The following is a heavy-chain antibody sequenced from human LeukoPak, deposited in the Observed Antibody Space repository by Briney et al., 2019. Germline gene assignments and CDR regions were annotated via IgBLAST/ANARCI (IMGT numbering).Heavy chain of an antibody. CDR2: IYYSGST. V-gene: IGHV4-61*05. CDR3: ARHSCSGGSCYSDY. J-gene: IGHJ4*02. D-gene: IGHD2-15*01. CDR1: GGSISSSSYY. Sequence: SETLSLTCTVSGGSISSSSYYWGWIRQPPGKGLEWIGYIYYSGSTNYNSSLKSRVTISVDTSKNQFSLKLSSVTAADTAVYYCARHSCSGGSCYSDYWGQGTLVTVSS.